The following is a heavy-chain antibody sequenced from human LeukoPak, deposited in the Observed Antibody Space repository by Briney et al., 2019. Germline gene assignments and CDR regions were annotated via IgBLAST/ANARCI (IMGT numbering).Heavy chain of an antibody. J-gene: IGHJ4*02. CDR1: GFTFSSYE. Sequence: GGSLRLSCAASGFTFSSYEMNWVRQAPGKGLEWVSYISSSGSTIYYADSVKGRFTISRDNAKNSLYLQMNSLRAEDTAVYYCARVQTMVDYYFEYWGQGTLVTVSS. D-gene: IGHD4/OR15-4a*01. V-gene: IGHV3-48*03. CDR2: ISSSGSTI. CDR3: ARVQTMVDYYFEY.